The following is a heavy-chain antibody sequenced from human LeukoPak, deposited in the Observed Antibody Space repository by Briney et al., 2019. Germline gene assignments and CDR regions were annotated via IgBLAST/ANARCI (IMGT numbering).Heavy chain of an antibody. CDR1: GFTFSNYG. D-gene: IGHD1-26*01. J-gene: IGHJ3*02. V-gene: IGHV3-23*01. CDR3: ARELREHGVFDI. Sequence: GGSLRLSCAASGFTFSNYGLSWVRQAPGKGLEWVSGITGSGGSTYYADSVKGRFTISRDNSKNTLYLQMNSLRAEDTAIYYCARELREHGVFDIWGQGTMVTVSS. CDR2: ITGSGGST.